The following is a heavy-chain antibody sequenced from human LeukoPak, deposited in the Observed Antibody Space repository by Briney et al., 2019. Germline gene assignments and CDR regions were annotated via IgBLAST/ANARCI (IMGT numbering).Heavy chain of an antibody. V-gene: IGHV3-66*02. Sequence: GGSLRLSCAASGFTVSTNYMSWVRQAPGKGLEWVSLINSGGSTYYADSVKGRFTISRDNSRNTVYLQMNSLRAEDTAVYYCAKDRIAGHDTFDIWGQGTVVTVSS. J-gene: IGHJ3*02. D-gene: IGHD6-13*01. CDR1: GFTVSTNY. CDR2: INSGGST. CDR3: AKDRIAGHDTFDI.